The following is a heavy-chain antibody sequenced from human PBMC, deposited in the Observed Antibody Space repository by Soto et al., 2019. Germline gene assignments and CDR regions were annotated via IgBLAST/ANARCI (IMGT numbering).Heavy chain of an antibody. CDR2: ISPHDGNT. J-gene: IGHJ4*02. CDR1: GYAFASYG. V-gene: IGHV1-18*01. D-gene: IGHD6-19*01. Sequence: SSVKVSCKASGYAFASYGITWVRQAPVQGLEGMGGISPHDGNTNYEQNLQGRVTMTTEPSTGTAFTALRSLRSDDTAVYYCATTLEYTTGCECAYGGEGSLLTASS. CDR3: ATTLEYTTGCECAY.